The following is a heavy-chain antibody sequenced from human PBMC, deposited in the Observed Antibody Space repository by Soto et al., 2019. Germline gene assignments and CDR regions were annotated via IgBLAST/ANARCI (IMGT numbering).Heavy chain of an antibody. CDR1: GYSFTSYW. CDR2: IDPSDSYT. D-gene: IGHD4-17*01. J-gene: IGHJ3*02. V-gene: IGHV5-10-1*01. CDR3: ARHDYDDSSLDAFDI. Sequence: GESLKISCKGSGYSFTSYWISWVRQMPGKGLEWMGRIDPSDSYTNYSPSFQGHVTISADKSISTAYLQWSSLKASDTAMYYCARHDYDDSSLDAFDIWGQGTMVTVSS.